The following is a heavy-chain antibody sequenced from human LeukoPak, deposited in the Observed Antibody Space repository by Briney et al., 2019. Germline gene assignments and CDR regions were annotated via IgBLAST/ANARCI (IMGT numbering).Heavy chain of an antibody. V-gene: IGHV3-48*03. CDR1: GPTFSSYE. J-gene: IGHJ6*04. Sequence: GGSLRLSCAASGPTFSSYEMNWVRQAPGTGLEWVSYISSSGSTIYYADSVEGRFTISRDNAKNSLYLQMNSLRAEDTAVYYCAELGITMIGGVWGKGTTVTISS. D-gene: IGHD3-10*02. CDR2: ISSSGSTI. CDR3: AELGITMIGGV.